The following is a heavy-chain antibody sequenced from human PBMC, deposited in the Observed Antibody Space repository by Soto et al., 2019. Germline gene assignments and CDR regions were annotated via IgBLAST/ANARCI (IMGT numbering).Heavy chain of an antibody. D-gene: IGHD2-2*01. CDR2: IYHSGST. CDR1: GGSISSGGYS. V-gene: IGHV4-30-2*01. J-gene: IGHJ4*02. Sequence: SETLSLTCAVSGGSISSGGYSWSWIRQPPGKGLEWIGYIYHSGSTNYNPSLKSRATVSIDTSKNQFSLRLDSVTAADTAMYYCARGPSRHRVYFDYWGQGTLVTVSS. CDR3: ARGPSRHRVYFDY.